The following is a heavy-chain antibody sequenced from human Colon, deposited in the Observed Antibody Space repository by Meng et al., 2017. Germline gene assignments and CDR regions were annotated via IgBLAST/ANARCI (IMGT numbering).Heavy chain of an antibody. D-gene: IGHD3-22*01. CDR1: GGSISSGDYY. CDR3: ARYFYDSRGVTWFDP. CDR2: FYFSGNT. V-gene: IGHV4-31*03. J-gene: IGHJ5*02. Sequence: QGRLQESGPGLVSPSQTLSLTCTVSGGSISSGDYYWSWSRQHPGKGLEWIGYFYFSGNTYYNPSLKSRVSISVDTSKNRFSLNLSSVTAADTAVYYCARYFYDSRGVTWFDPWGQGTLVTVSS.